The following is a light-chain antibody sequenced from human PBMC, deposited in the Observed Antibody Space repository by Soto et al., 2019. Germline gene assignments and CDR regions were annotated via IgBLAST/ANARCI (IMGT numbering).Light chain of an antibody. CDR3: SSYAGSNIYVV. CDR2: EVN. J-gene: IGLJ2*01. V-gene: IGLV2-8*01. CDR1: SSDVGYYNY. Sequence: QSVLTQPPSASGSPGQSVTISCTGTSSDVGYYNYVSWYQQHPGKAPKLMIYEVNNRPSGVPDRFSGSRSGNTASLTVSGLQAEDEADYYCSSYAGSNIYVVFGGETKLTVL.